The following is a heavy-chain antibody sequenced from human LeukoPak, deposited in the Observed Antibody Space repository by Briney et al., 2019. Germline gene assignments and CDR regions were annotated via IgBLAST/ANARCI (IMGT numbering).Heavy chain of an antibody. CDR1: GFTFSSYW. CDR3: ARGGGLDV. V-gene: IGHV3-7*03. J-gene: IGHJ6*02. Sequence: GGSLRLSCAASGFTFSSYWMNWARQAPGKGLEWVASINHNGNVNYYVDFVKGRFTISRDNAKNSLYLQMSNLRAEDTAVYFCARGGGLDVWGQGATVTVSS. D-gene: IGHD3-16*01. CDR2: INHNGNVN.